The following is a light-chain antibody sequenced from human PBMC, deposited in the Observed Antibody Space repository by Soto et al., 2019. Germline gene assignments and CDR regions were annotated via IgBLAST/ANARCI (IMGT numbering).Light chain of an antibody. CDR1: QNVSRSL. Sequence: EIVFTQSPGTLSLSPGERATLSCRASQNVSRSLLACYQQKPGQAPRPLISGASSRASGIPDRFSGSGSGTDFTLTISRLEPEDFAVYYCQSYGDSLFTFGPGTKVDIK. J-gene: IGKJ3*01. CDR2: GAS. CDR3: QSYGDSLFT. V-gene: IGKV3-20*01.